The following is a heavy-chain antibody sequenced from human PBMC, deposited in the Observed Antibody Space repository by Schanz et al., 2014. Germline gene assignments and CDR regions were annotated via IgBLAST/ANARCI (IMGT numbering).Heavy chain of an antibody. CDR3: ARDRWDWNNAFDI. CDR2: IYSGGST. CDR1: GFTFNNYG. V-gene: IGHV3-NL1*01. D-gene: IGHD1-1*01. Sequence: VQLVESGGGLVQPGGSLRLSCAASGFTFNNYGMHWVRQAPGKGLEWVSVIYSGGSTYYADSVKGRFTISRDNSKNTLYLQMNSLRAEDTAVYYCARDRWDWNNAFDIWGQGTMVTVSS. J-gene: IGHJ3*02.